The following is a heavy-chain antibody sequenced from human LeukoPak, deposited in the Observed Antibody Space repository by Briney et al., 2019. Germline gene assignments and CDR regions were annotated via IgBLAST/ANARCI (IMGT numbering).Heavy chain of an antibody. CDR3: ARGNWNDVVGYYFDY. CDR1: GYSISSGYY. CDR2: IYHSGST. Sequence: SETLSLTCTVSGYSISSGYYWGWIRQPPGKGLEWIGSIYHSGSTYYNPSLKSRVTISVVTSKNQFSLKLSSVTAADTAVYYCARGNWNDVVGYYFDYWGQGTLVTVSS. J-gene: IGHJ4*02. V-gene: IGHV4-38-2*02. D-gene: IGHD1-1*01.